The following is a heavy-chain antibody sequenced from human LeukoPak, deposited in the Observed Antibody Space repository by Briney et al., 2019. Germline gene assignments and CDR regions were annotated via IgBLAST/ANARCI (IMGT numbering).Heavy chain of an antibody. D-gene: IGHD3-22*01. V-gene: IGHV3-23*01. J-gene: IGHJ5*02. CDR1: GFTFSNYA. Sequence: GGSLRLSCAASGFTFSNYAMGWVRQAPGKGLEWVSAISGSGDSTYYADSVKGRFTISRDNSKNTLHLQMYSLRAEDTAVYYCAKVRLSHYYDSSGHLAWGQGTLVTVSS. CDR3: AKVRLSHYYDSSGHLA. CDR2: ISGSGDST.